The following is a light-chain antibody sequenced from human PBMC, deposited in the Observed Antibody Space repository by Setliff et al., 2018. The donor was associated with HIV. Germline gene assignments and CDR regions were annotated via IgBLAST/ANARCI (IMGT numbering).Light chain of an antibody. CDR2: QAT. CDR3: CSNTGSNTFV. J-gene: IGLJ1*01. V-gene: IGLV2-23*01. Sequence: QSALTQPASVSGSPGQSITISCTGTSNDVGRYDLVSWYQQHPARAPKLIIYQATRRPSGVSNRFSGSKSGNVASLTIPGLQAEDEADYYCCSNTGSNTFVFGTGTKAPS. CDR1: SNDVGRYDL.